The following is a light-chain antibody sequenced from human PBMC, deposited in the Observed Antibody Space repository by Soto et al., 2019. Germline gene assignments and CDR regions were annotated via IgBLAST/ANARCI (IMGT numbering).Light chain of an antibody. CDR3: QQSYSIPRLT. CDR2: AAS. J-gene: IGKJ3*01. CDR1: LSISTY. Sequence: DVQMTQSPSSLSASVGDRVTITCRASLSISTYLNWYQVVPGKPPRLLIYAASTLQSGVPSRFSGSGSGTDFTLTISSLQPDDFATYYCQQSYSIPRLTFGPGTRVEIK. V-gene: IGKV1-39*01.